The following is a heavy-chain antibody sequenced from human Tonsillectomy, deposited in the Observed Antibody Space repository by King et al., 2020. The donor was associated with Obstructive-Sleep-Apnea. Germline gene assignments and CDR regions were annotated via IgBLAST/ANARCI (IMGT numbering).Heavy chain of an antibody. CDR2: IIPILGIA. V-gene: IGHV1-69*09. CDR3: ATYCSSTSCYARGWFDP. J-gene: IGHJ5*02. D-gene: IGHD2-2*01. Sequence: QLVQSGAEVKKPGSSVKVSCKASGGTFSSYAISWVRQAPGQGLEWMGGIIPILGIANYAQKFQGRVTITADKSTSTAYMELSSLRSEDTAVYYCATYCSSTSCYARGWFDPWGQGTLVTVSS. CDR1: GGTFSSYA.